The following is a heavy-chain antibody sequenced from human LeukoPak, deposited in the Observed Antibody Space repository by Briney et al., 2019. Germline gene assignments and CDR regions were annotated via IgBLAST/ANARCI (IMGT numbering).Heavy chain of an antibody. CDR1: GFTFSSYA. V-gene: IGHV3-23*01. J-gene: IGHJ4*02. D-gene: IGHD1-26*01. CDR3: AKAPSIVGATT. CDR2: VSGSGGST. Sequence: GSLRLSCAASGFTFSSYAMSWVRQAPGKGLEWVSAVSGSGGSTYYADSVKGRFTISRDNSKNTLYLQMNSLRAEDTAVYYCAKAPSIVGATTWGQGTLVTVSS.